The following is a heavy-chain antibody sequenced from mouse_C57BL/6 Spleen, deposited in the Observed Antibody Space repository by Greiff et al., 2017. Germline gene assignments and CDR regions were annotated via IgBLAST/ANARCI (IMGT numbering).Heavy chain of an antibody. J-gene: IGHJ1*03. V-gene: IGHV1-55*01. D-gene: IGHD1-1*01. CDR2: IYPGSGST. CDR3: ARTYYYGSSYWYFDV. Sequence: QVQLKQPGAELVKPGASVKMSCKASGYTFTSYWITWVKQRPGQGLEWIGDIYPGSGSTNYNEKFKSKATLTVDTSSSTAYMQLSSLTSEDSAVYYGARTYYYGSSYWYFDVWGTGTTVTVSS. CDR1: GYTFTSYW.